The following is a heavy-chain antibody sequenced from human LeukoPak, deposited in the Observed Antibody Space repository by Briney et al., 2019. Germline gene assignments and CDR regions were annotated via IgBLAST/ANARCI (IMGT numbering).Heavy chain of an antibody. V-gene: IGHV1-24*01. CDR3: TTRSGDFWSGFVN. D-gene: IGHD3-3*01. CDR2: FDPEEAKM. Sequence: ASVTVSCKVSGNSLSELSIQWVRQAPGKGLECMGGFDPEEAKMVYAQNFQGRVTMTEDISTQTAYMELSGLTSDDTAVYYCTTRSGDFWSGFVNWGQGTLVTVSS. CDR1: GNSLSELS. J-gene: IGHJ4*02.